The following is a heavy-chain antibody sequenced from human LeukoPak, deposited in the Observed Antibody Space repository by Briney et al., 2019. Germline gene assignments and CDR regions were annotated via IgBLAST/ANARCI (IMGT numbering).Heavy chain of an antibody. J-gene: IGHJ4*02. CDR1: GGTFSSYA. CDR3: ASDYDSSGSAFTSLDY. Sequence: SSVKVSCKASGGTFSSYAISWVQQAPGQGLEWIGGIIPIFGTANYAQKFQGRVTITTDESTSTAYMELSSLRSEDTAVYYCASDYDSSGSAFTSLDYWGQGTLVTVSS. V-gene: IGHV1-69*05. D-gene: IGHD3-22*01. CDR2: IIPIFGTA.